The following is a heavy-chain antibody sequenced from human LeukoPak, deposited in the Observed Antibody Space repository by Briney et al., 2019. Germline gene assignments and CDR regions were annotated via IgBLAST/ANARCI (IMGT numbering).Heavy chain of an antibody. CDR3: ARGGGSGSYYYYYYMDV. J-gene: IGHJ6*03. D-gene: IGHD3-10*01. CDR2: IYSGGST. V-gene: IGHV3-53*01. CDR1: GFTVSSNY. Sequence: GGSLRLSCAASGFTVSSNYMSWVRPAPGKGLEWVSIIYSGGSTFYADSVKGRFTISRDNSKNTLYLQMNSLRAEDTAVYYCARGGGSGSYYYYYYMDVWGKGTTVTISS.